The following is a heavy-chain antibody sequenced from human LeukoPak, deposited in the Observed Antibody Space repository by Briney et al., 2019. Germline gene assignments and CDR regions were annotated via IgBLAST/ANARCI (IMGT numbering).Heavy chain of an antibody. CDR2: FYTSGSA. J-gene: IGHJ4*02. Sequence: SETLSLTCTVSGGSISSYYWSWIRQPPGKGLELIGYFYTSGSANYNPSLKSLVTISVDTSKTQFSLTLSSVTAADTAVYYCARSIEMATSFDYWGQGTLVTVSS. V-gene: IGHV4-4*09. D-gene: IGHD5-24*01. CDR3: ARSIEMATSFDY. CDR1: GGSISSYY.